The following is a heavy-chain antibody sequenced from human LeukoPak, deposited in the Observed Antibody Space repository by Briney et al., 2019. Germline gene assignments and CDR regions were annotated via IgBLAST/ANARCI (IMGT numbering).Heavy chain of an antibody. V-gene: IGHV1-2*02. Sequence: ASVKVSCKASGYTFTGYYMHWVRQAPGQGLEWMGWINPNGGGTNYAQKFQGRVTMTRDTSISTAYMELTRLRSDDTAVYYCARPITGTPDAFDIWGQGTMVTVSS. CDR3: ARPITGTPDAFDI. CDR2: INPNGGGT. CDR1: GYTFTGYY. D-gene: IGHD1-7*01. J-gene: IGHJ3*02.